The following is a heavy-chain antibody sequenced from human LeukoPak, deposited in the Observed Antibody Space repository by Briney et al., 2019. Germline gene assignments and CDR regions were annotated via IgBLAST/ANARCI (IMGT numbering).Heavy chain of an antibody. Sequence: ASVKVSCKASGYTFTGYYMHWVRQAPGQGFEWMGWINPNSGGTNYAQKFQGWVTMTRDTSISTAYMELSRLRSDDTAVYYCARDRENSSSWYYWFDPWGQGTLVTVSS. CDR2: INPNSGGT. CDR1: GYTFTGYY. D-gene: IGHD6-13*01. V-gene: IGHV1-2*04. CDR3: ARDRENSSSWYYWFDP. J-gene: IGHJ5*02.